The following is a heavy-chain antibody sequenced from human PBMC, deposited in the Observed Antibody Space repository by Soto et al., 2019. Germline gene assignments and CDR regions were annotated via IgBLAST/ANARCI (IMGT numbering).Heavy chain of an antibody. Sequence: PSETLSLTCTVFGGSISSGDYYWSWIRQPPGKGLEWIGYIFYSGSTYYNPSLKSRVTISVDTSKNQFSLKLSSVTAADTAVYYCARDRDSSSWPDAFDIWGQGTMVTVSS. J-gene: IGHJ3*02. D-gene: IGHD6-13*01. CDR1: GGSISSGDYY. CDR3: ARDRDSSSWPDAFDI. CDR2: IFYSGST. V-gene: IGHV4-30-4*01.